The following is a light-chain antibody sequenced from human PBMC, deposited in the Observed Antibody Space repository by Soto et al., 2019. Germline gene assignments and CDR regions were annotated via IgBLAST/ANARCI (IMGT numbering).Light chain of an antibody. Sequence: SYELTQPPSVSVSPGQTASITCSGDKLGDKYACWYQQKPGQSPVLVIYQDSKRPSGVPERFSGSNSGNTVTLTISGTQAMDEADYYGQAGDSSTVVFGGGTKLTVL. J-gene: IGLJ2*01. CDR3: QAGDSSTVV. CDR2: QDS. CDR1: KLGDKY. V-gene: IGLV3-1*01.